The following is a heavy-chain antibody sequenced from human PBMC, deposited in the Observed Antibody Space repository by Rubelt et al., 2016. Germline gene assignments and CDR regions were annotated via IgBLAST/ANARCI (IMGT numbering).Heavy chain of an antibody. CDR2: ISSGSSYI. D-gene: IGHD1-26*01. V-gene: IGHV3-21*01. CDR3: ARGGGSYWFDP. J-gene: IGHJ5*02. Sequence: LRLSCAASGFTFSTYSMNWVRQAPGKGLEWVSSISSGSSYIYYADSVKGRFTISRDNAKNSLNLQMNSLRAEDTAVYYCARGGGSYWFDPWGQGTLVTVSS. CDR1: GFTFSTYS.